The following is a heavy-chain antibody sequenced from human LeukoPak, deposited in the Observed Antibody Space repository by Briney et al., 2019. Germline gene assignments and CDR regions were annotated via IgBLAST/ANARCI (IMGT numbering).Heavy chain of an antibody. J-gene: IGHJ4*02. CDR2: IYYSGST. CDR3: SSGYSYGYFDY. V-gene: IGHV4-39*01. D-gene: IGHD5-18*01. Sequence: SETLSLTCTVSGGSISSSSYYWGWIRQPPGKGLEWIGSIYYSGSTYYNPSLKSRVTISVDTSKNQFSLKLSSVTAADTAVYYCSSGYSYGYFDYWGQGTLVTVSS. CDR1: GGSISSSSYY.